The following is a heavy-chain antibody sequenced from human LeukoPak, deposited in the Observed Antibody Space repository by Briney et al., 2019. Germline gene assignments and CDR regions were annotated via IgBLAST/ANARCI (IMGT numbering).Heavy chain of an antibody. CDR3: ARGSSSSWYFYVNYYGMDV. D-gene: IGHD6-13*01. CDR1: GYTFTSYG. V-gene: IGHV1-18*01. J-gene: IGHJ6*02. Sequence: ASVKVSCKASGYTFTSYGISWVRQAPGQGLEWMGWISAYNGNTNYAQKLQGRVTMTTDTSTSTAYMELRSLRSDDTAVYYCARGSSSSWYFYVNYYGMDVWGQGTTVTVSS. CDR2: ISAYNGNT.